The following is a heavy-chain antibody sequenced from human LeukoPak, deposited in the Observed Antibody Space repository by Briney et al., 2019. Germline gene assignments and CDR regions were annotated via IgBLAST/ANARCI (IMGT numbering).Heavy chain of an antibody. V-gene: IGHV4-59*08. CDR3: ARRARATGGGDYFDY. D-gene: IGHD2-15*01. CDR2: ILYSGNT. J-gene: IGHJ4*02. Sequence: ASETLSLTCTVSGGSISSYYWTWIRQPPGKGLEWIGYILYSGNTNYNPSLKSRVTISLDTSRNQFSLKLSSVTAADTAVYYCARRARATGGGDYFDYWGQGTLVTVSS. CDR1: GGSISSYY.